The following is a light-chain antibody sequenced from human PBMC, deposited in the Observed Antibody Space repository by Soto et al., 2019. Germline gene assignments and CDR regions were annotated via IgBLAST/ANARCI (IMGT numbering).Light chain of an antibody. CDR2: GAS. Sequence: ESVLTQSPGTLSLSPGERATLSCRASQSVSSSYLAWYQQKPGQAPRLLIYGASSRATRIPDRFSGSGSGTYFSLTISRLEPEDFAVYYCQQYGSSRTFGQGTKVDIK. J-gene: IGKJ1*01. V-gene: IGKV3-20*01. CDR3: QQYGSSRT. CDR1: QSVSSSY.